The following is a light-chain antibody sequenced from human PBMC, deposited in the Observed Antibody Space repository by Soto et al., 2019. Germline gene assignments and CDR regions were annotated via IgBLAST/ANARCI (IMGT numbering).Light chain of an antibody. CDR3: AAWDDSLNVVL. J-gene: IGLJ2*01. V-gene: IGLV1-44*01. CDR2: GND. Sequence: QTVVTQAPSASGTPGQRVTISCSGSSSNIGSNTVNWYQQVPGTAPKLLIYGNDQRPSGVPDRFSGSKSGTSASLAISGLQSDDETDYYCAAWDDSLNVVLFGGGTKLTVL. CDR1: SSNIGSNT.